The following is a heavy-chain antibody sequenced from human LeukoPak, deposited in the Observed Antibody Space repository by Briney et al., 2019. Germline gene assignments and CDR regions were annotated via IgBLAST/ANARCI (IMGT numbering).Heavy chain of an antibody. CDR2: IYYTGST. V-gene: IGHV4-59*08. D-gene: IGHD5-24*01. J-gene: IGHJ4*02. CDR1: GGSMSSYY. CDR3: ASLNKDGYNFLDY. Sequence: SETLSLTGTVSGGSMSSYYWSWIRQPPGKGLEWIGYIYYTGSTNYNPSLKSRVTISVDTSKNQFSLKLFSVTAADTAVYYCASLNKDGYNFLDYWGQGALVTVSS.